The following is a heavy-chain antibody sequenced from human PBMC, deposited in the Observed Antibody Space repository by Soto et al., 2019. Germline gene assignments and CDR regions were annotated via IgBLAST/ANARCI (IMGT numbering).Heavy chain of an antibody. CDR2: IIPIFGTA. Sequence: SVKVSCKASGGTFSSYAISWVRQAPGQGLEWMGGIIPIFGTANYAQKFQGRVTITADESTSTAYMELSSLRSEDTAVYYCATGTTLTARFDPWGQGTRVTVSS. J-gene: IGHJ5*02. CDR3: ATGTTLTARFDP. D-gene: IGHD4-17*01. CDR1: GGTFSSYA. V-gene: IGHV1-69*13.